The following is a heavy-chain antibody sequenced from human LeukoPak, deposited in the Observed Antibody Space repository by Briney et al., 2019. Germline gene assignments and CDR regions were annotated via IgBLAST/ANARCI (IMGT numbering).Heavy chain of an antibody. CDR1: GFSFSSYA. D-gene: IGHD3-10*01. V-gene: IGHV3-64D*06. Sequence: GGSLRLSCSASGFSFSSYAMHWVRQAPGKGLEYVSAISSSGGSTYYADSVKGRSTISRDNSKNTPYLQMSSLRAEDTAVYYCVKDSDYYGSGTLDYWGQGTLVTVSS. J-gene: IGHJ4*02. CDR2: ISSSGGST. CDR3: VKDSDYYGSGTLDY.